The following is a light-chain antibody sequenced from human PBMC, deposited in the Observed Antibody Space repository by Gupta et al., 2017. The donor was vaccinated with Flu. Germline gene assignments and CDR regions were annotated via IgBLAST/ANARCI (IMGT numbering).Light chain of an antibody. CDR1: SSDVGGYKY. J-gene: IGLJ1*01. CDR2: EVS. V-gene: IGLV2-8*01. CDR3: SSYAGSNNYV. Sequence: QSALTQPPSASGSPGQSVTISCTGTSSDVGGYKYVSWYQHHPGKAPKLMIYEVSKRPSGVPDRLSGSKSGNTASLTVSGLQAEDEADYYCSSYAGSNNYVFGTGTKVIVL.